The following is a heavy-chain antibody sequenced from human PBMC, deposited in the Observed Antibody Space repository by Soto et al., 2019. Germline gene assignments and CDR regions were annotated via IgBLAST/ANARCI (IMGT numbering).Heavy chain of an antibody. V-gene: IGHV1-2*02. CDR2: INPNSGGA. J-gene: IGHJ6*02. CDR3: ARWGELHYYYYGLDV. CDR1: GYTFTGSY. D-gene: IGHD1-26*01. Sequence: ASVKVSCKASGYTFTGSYLHWVRQAPGQGLEWMGWINPNSGGANSVQKFQGRVTMTRDTSISTAYMELSRLTSDDTAVYYCARWGELHYYYYGLDVWGQGTTVTISS.